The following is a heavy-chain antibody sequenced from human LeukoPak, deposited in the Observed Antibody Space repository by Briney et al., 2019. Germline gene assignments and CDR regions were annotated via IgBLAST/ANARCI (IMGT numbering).Heavy chain of an antibody. D-gene: IGHD5-18*01. V-gene: IGHV3-30*04. Sequence: GGSLRLSCAASGFTFSSYEMNWVRQAPGKGLEWVAVISYDGSNKYYADSVKGRFTISRDNSKNTLYLQMNSLRAEDTAVYYCARDPGYSYGYSDLNWFDPWGQGTLVTVSS. CDR3: ARDPGYSYGYSDLNWFDP. CDR1: GFTFSSYE. CDR2: ISYDGSNK. J-gene: IGHJ5*02.